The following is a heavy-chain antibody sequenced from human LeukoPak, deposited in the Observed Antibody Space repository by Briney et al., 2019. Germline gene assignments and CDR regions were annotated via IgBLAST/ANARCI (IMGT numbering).Heavy chain of an antibody. Sequence: SETLSLTCGVFGGSFSGYYWTWLRQPPGKGLEWIGQIMHRESSHYHPSLRSRVTISVDTSKTQFSLKLTSVTAADTAVYYCARDKFCSDTGSCNIGLFDFWGQGALVTVSS. D-gene: IGHD2-15*01. V-gene: IGHV4-34*12. CDR2: IMHRESS. CDR3: ARDKFCSDTGSCNIGLFDF. CDR1: GGSFSGYY. J-gene: IGHJ4*02.